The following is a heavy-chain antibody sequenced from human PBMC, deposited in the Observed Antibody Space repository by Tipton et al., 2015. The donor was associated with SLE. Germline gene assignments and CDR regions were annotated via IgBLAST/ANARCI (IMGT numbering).Heavy chain of an antibody. D-gene: IGHD4-23*01. CDR3: ARDQGYGGYARGFDY. CDR1: GGSISSYY. J-gene: IGHJ4*02. CDR2: IYYSGGT. Sequence: TLSLTCTVSGGSISSYYWSWIRQPPGKGLEWIGYIYYSGGTNYNPSLTSRVTISVDTSKNQFSLKLSSVTAADTAVYYCARDQGYGGYARGFDYWGQGTLVTVSS. V-gene: IGHV4-59*12.